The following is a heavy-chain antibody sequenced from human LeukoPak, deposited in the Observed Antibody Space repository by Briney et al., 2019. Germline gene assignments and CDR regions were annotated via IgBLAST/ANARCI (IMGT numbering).Heavy chain of an antibody. Sequence: QPGGSLRLSCGASGFTFSNFWMSWVRQAPGEGLEWVANIKQDGSEKYYLDSVKGRFTISRDNAKNSLYLHMNSLRAEDTAVYYCATSGSHWGAFDIWGQGTMVTVSS. CDR2: IKQDGSEK. V-gene: IGHV3-7*01. D-gene: IGHD3-22*01. CDR3: ATSGSHWGAFDI. CDR1: GFTFSNFW. J-gene: IGHJ3*02.